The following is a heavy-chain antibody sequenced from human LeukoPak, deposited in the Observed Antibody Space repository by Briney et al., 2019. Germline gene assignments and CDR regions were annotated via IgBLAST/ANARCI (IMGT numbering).Heavy chain of an antibody. CDR3: ARDQGGYDSSAFDF. V-gene: IGHV4-31*03. CDR2: IDDRGKT. CDR1: GASISGGGYY. D-gene: IGHD3-22*01. Sequence: SETLSLTCTVSGASISGGGYYWSWIRQHPGKGLEWIGFIDDRGKTYCIPSLRSRVSMSVDTSKKQFSLRLNSVTAADTAVYYCARDQGGYDSSAFDFWGQGILVIISS. J-gene: IGHJ4*02.